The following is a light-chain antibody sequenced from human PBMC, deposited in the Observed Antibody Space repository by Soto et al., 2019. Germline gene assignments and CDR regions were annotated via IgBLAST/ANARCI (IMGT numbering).Light chain of an antibody. V-gene: IGKV1-27*01. CDR2: GAS. Sequence: DIQMTQSPSSLSASVEDRVTITCRASQGIRNYLAWYQQKPGKVPKLLIYGASTLQSGVPSRFSGSGSGTDFTLTISSPQPEDVATYFCQNYDSAPLTFGGGTKVEI. CDR1: QGIRNY. J-gene: IGKJ4*01. CDR3: QNYDSAPLT.